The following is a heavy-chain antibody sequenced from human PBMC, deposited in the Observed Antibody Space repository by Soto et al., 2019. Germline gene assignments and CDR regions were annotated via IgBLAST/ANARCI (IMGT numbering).Heavy chain of an antibody. V-gene: IGHV1-3*01. CDR2: INAGNGNT. Sequence: ASVNLSGKASAYTLTSYAMHWVRQAPGQRLEWMGWINAGNGNTKYSQKFQGRVTITRDTSASTAYMELSSLRSEDTAVYYCVRVYTVTTSYYFDYWAQGPLGTLSS. D-gene: IGHD4-17*01. CDR1: AYTLTSYA. J-gene: IGHJ4*02. CDR3: VRVYTVTTSYYFDY.